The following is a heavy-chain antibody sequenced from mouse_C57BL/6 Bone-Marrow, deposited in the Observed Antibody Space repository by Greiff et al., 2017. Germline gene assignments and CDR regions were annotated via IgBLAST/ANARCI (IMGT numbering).Heavy chain of an antibody. CDR2: LSNGGGST. V-gene: IGHV5-12*01. CDR3: ARGGFDY. J-gene: IGHJ2*01. CDR1: GFTFSDYY. Sequence: EVKLMESGGGLVQPGGSLKLSCAASGFTFSDYYMYWVRQTPEKRLEWVAYLSNGGGSTYYPATVKGRFTISRDNAKNTLYLQMSRLKSEDTAMXYCARGGFDYWGKGTTLTGSS.